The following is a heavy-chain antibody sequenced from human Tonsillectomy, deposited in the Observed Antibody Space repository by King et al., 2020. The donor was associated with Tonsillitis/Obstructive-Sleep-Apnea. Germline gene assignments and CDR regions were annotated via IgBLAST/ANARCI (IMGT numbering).Heavy chain of an antibody. CDR1: GFTFNNYA. CDR3: AKASHEGRHYFDY. Sequence: QLVESGGGLVQPGGSLRLSCAASGFTFNNYAMSWVRQAPGKGLEWVSAINHSGGNKYHGDSVQGRFTISRDNSKNTLYLQMNGLRADDKAVYYCAKASHEGRHYFDYWGQGTLVTVSS. CDR2: INHSGGNK. V-gene: IGHV3-23*04. J-gene: IGHJ4*02.